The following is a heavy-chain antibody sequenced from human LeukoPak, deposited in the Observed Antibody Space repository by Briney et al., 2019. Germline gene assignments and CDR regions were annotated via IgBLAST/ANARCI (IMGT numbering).Heavy chain of an antibody. CDR2: IYYSGST. V-gene: IGHV4-39*07. D-gene: IGHD2-15*01. Sequence: SETLSLTCTVSGASISSSTDYWGWIRQPPGKGLEWIANIYYSGSTYYNPSLKSRVTISIDTSKNQFSLKLSSVTAADTAVYYCARGGDMDYWGQGTLVTVSS. CDR1: GASISSSTDY. J-gene: IGHJ4*02. CDR3: ARGGDMDY.